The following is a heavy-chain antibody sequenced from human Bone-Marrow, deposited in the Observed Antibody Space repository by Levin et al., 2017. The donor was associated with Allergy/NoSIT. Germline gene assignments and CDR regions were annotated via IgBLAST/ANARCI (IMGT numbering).Heavy chain of an antibody. D-gene: IGHD4-17*01. CDR3: ASAYGDYVDH. CDR2: IWYDGINK. CDR1: GFNLSTYG. J-gene: IGHJ4*02. Sequence: GGSLRLSCTTSGFNLSTYGMHWVRQAPGKGLEWVAVIWYDGINKYYADSVKGRFTISRDSSKSTVYLQMNSLTAEDTAVYYCASAYGDYVDHWGQGTLVTVSS. V-gene: IGHV3-33*01.